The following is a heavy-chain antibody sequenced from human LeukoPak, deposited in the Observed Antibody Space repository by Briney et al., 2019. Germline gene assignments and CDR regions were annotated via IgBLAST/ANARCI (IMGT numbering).Heavy chain of an antibody. D-gene: IGHD3-10*01. CDR3: ARDKTGSTDH. J-gene: IGHJ4*02. V-gene: IGHV3-74*03. Sequence: GGSLRLSCTASGFVFSNYWMLCVRQARGEGLELVSLTTSDGSGTTYTDSMKGRFILSRDNSKNTLYLQMTSLTAEDTAVYYCARDKTGSTDHWGQGTPVT. CDR1: GFVFSNYW. CDR2: TTSDGSGT.